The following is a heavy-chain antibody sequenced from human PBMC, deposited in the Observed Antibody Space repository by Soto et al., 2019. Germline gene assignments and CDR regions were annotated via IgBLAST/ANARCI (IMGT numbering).Heavy chain of an antibody. CDR2: VYYSGST. CDR3: ARLPAASNWFDP. Sequence: NPSETMSLTCTVFGGSIFSSYWAWIRQPPGKGLEWIGHVYYSGSTNYNPSLKRRITISVDTSKTQLSLNLSSVDAADRALYYCARLPAASNWFDPWGQGTLVTVSS. D-gene: IGHD2-15*01. J-gene: IGHJ5*02. CDR1: GGSIFSSY. V-gene: IGHV4-59*01.